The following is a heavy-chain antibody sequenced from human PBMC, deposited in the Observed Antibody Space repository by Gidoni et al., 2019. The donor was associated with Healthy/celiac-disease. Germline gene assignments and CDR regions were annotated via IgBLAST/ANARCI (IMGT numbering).Heavy chain of an antibody. D-gene: IGHD5-12*01. J-gene: IGHJ4*02. CDR1: GFTFNTYG. CDR3: AKDWVRTSH. Sequence: QVQLLESGGGVVQPGRSLRLSCAASGFTFNTYGMHWVRQAPGKGLEWVAVISSDGTNKHYADSVKGRFTISRDKSKNTLYLQMNSLRAEDTAVYYCAKDWVRTSHWGQGTLVTVSS. CDR2: ISSDGTNK. V-gene: IGHV3-30*18.